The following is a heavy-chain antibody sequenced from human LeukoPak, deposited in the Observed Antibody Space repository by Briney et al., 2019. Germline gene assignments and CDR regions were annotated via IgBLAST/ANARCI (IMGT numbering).Heavy chain of an antibody. Sequence: GGSLRLSCAATRFTFSSYAMSWVRQAPGKGLEWVSAISGSGGSTYYADSVKGRFTISRDNSKNTLFLQMNSLRAEDTAVYYCVRASGPFDYWGQGTLVTVSS. CDR1: RFTFSSYA. CDR3: VRASGPFDY. J-gene: IGHJ4*02. CDR2: ISGSGGST. V-gene: IGHV3-23*01.